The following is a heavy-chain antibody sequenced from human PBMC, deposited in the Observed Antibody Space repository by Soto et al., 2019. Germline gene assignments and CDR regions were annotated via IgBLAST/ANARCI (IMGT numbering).Heavy chain of an antibody. CDR3: AKGVYSTDYYGMDV. V-gene: IGHV3-30*18. Sequence: GGSLRLSCAASGFTFSSFGLHWVRQAPGKGLEWVALISYDGSNTYYADSVKGRFTISRDNSKNTLYVQMNSLRADDTAVYYCAKGVYSTDYYGMDVWGQGTTVTVSS. CDR2: ISYDGSNT. CDR1: GFTFSSFG. D-gene: IGHD6-13*01. J-gene: IGHJ6*02.